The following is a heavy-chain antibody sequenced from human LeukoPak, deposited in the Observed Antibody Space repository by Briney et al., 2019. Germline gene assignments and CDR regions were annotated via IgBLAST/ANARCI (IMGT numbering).Heavy chain of an antibody. D-gene: IGHD5-18*01. Sequence: SETLSLTCTVSGGSISRSSYYWGWIRQPPGKGREWIGNIYYSGSTYYNPSLRSRVTISVDTSKNQFSLKLNSVTATDTAVYYCARLNSYGPVGNFDYWGQGTLVTVSS. V-gene: IGHV4-39*01. J-gene: IGHJ4*02. CDR2: IYYSGST. CDR1: GGSISRSSYY. CDR3: ARLNSYGPVGNFDY.